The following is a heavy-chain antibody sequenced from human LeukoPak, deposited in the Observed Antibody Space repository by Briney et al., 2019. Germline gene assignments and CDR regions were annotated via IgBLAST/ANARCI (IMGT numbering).Heavy chain of an antibody. CDR3: ARGPYGGNDNWFDP. J-gene: IGHJ5*02. D-gene: IGHD4-23*01. CDR1: GGSFSGYY. V-gene: IGHV4-34*01. Sequence: SETLSLTCAVYGGSFSGYYWSWIRQPPGKGLEWIGAINDSGSTNYNPSLKSRVPISEDTSKKQFSLKMTSVTAADTAVYYCARGPYGGNDNWFDPWGQGTLVTVSS. CDR2: INDSGST.